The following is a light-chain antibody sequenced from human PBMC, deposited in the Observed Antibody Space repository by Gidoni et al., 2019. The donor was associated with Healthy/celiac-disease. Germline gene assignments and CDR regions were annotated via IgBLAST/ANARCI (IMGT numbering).Light chain of an antibody. V-gene: IGLV1-47*01. CDR3: AAWDDSLVV. CDR1: SSNIGSNY. J-gene: IGLJ2*01. Sequence: QSVLTQPPSASGTPGQSVTSSCSGSSSNIGSNYVYWYQQLPGTAPKLLIYRNNQRPSGVPDRFSGSKSGTSASLAISGLRSEDEADYYCAAWDDSLVVFGGGTKLTVL. CDR2: RNN.